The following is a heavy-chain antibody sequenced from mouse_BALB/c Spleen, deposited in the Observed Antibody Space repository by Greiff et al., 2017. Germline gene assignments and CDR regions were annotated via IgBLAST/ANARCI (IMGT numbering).Heavy chain of an antibody. CDR2: ISYSGST. V-gene: IGHV3-2*02. J-gene: IGHJ3*01. CDR3: ARSPIGYGSSTAWFAY. CDR1: GYSITSDYA. D-gene: IGHD1-1*01. Sequence: VQLKQSGPGLVKPSLSLSLTCTVTGYSITSDYAWNWIRQFPGNKLEWMGYISYSGSTSYNPSLKSRISITRDTSKNQFFLQLNSVTTEDTATYYCARSPIGYGSSTAWFAYWGQGTLVTVSA.